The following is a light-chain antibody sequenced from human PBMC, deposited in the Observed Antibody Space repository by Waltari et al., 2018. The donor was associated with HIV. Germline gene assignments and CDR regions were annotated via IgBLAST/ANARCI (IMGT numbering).Light chain of an antibody. CDR2: GAS. CDR3: HQYNDWWT. J-gene: IGKJ1*01. CDR1: QRVSGN. V-gene: IGKV3-15*01. Sequence: EIVMTHSPATLSASPGERATLPCRASQRVSGNVAWYQQKPGQAPGRLIYGASTRATGIPARFSGSGSETEFTLTISSLQSEDFAVYHWHQYNDWWTFGQGTKVEI.